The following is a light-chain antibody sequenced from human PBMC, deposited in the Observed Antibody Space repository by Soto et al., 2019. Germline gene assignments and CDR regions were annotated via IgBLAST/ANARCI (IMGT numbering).Light chain of an antibody. Sequence: QSALTQPASVSASPGQSITISCTGSDSDVGSYDLVSWYQQHPDKAPKLLIYEVTKRPSGVSNRFSGSKSDNTASLTISGLQAEDEAAYYCSSYAGTSHYVFGTGTKVTVL. J-gene: IGLJ1*01. CDR2: EVT. V-gene: IGLV2-23*02. CDR1: DSDVGSYDL. CDR3: SSYAGTSHYV.